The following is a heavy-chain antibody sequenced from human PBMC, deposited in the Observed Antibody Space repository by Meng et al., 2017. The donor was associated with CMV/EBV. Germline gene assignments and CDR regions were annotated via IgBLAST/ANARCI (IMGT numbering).Heavy chain of an antibody. CDR2: IYTSGST. Sequence: VPRQDMCPGLWKRSETLALTCTVSGGSISSYYWSWIRQPAGKGLEWIGRIYTSGSTNYNPSLKSRVTMSVDTSKNQFSLKLSSVTAADTAVYYCARGGLYYYDSSGHFDYWGQGTLVTVSS. CDR1: GGSISSYY. CDR3: ARGGLYYYDSSGHFDY. D-gene: IGHD3-22*01. V-gene: IGHV4-4*07. J-gene: IGHJ4*02.